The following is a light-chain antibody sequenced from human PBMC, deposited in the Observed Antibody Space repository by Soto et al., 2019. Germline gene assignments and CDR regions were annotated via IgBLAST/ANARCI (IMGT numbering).Light chain of an antibody. V-gene: IGLV2-14*01. J-gene: IGLJ2*01. CDR2: EVT. CDR1: NSDIGTYDY. CDR3: SSYTATTTPVV. Sequence: QSVLTQPASVSGSPGQSITISCTGTNSDIGTYDYVSWYQHHPGKAPKLMIYEVTNRPSGVSDRFSGSKSGKTASLTISGLQAEDEADYYCSSYTATTTPVVFGGGTKLTVL.